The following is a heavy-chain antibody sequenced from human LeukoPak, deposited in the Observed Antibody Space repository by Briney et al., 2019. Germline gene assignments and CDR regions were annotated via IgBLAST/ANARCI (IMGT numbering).Heavy chain of an antibody. Sequence: GGSLRLSCAASGFTFSSYAMSWVRQAPGKGLEWVSSISSSSSYIYYADSVKGRFTISRDNAKNSLYLQMNSLRAEDTAVYYCARLYYDSSGYYTPWYYYYYGMDVWGQGTTATVSS. D-gene: IGHD3-22*01. CDR2: ISSSSSYI. CDR1: GFTFSSYA. J-gene: IGHJ6*02. V-gene: IGHV3-21*01. CDR3: ARLYYDSSGYYTPWYYYYYGMDV.